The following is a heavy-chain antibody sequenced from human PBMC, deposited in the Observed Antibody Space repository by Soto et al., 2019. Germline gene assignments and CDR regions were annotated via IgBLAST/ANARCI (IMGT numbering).Heavy chain of an antibody. V-gene: IGHV3-23*01. D-gene: IGHD1-1*01. J-gene: IGHJ6*02. Sequence: VQLLESGGGLVQPGGSLRLSCAASGFTFSSYAMSWVRQAPGKGLEWVSAISGSGGSTYYADSVKGRFTISRDNSKNTLYLQMNSLRAEDTAVYYCAKGLERRGYYYYGMDVWGQGTTVTVSS. CDR2: ISGSGGST. CDR3: AKGLERRGYYYYGMDV. CDR1: GFTFSSYA.